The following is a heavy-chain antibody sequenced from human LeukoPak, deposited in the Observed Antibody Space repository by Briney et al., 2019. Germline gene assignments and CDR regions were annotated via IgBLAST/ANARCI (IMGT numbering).Heavy chain of an antibody. Sequence: SVKVSCKASGFTFTSPAMQWVRQARGQRLEWIGWIVVGSGNTNYAQKFQERVTITRDMSTSTAYMELSSLRSEDTAVYYCAAAPRGCYDSSGYYYNYWGQGTLVTVSS. D-gene: IGHD3-22*01. CDR3: AAAPRGCYDSSGYYYNY. CDR2: IVVGSGNT. J-gene: IGHJ4*02. CDR1: GFTFTSPA. V-gene: IGHV1-58*02.